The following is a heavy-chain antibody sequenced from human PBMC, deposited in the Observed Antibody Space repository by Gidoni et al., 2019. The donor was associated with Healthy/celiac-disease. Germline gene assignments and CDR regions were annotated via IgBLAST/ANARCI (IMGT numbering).Heavy chain of an antibody. CDR1: GGTFSSYA. V-gene: IGHV1-69*04. J-gene: IGHJ6*02. D-gene: IGHD2-2*01. Sequence: QVQLVQSGAEVKKPGSSVKVSCKASGGTFSSYAISWVRQAPGQGREWMGRIIPILGIANYAQKFQGRVTITADKSTSTAYMELSSLRSEDTAVYYCARVGVVVPAAIEGYYYYGMDVWGQGTTVTVSS. CDR3: ARVGVVVPAAIEGYYYYGMDV. CDR2: IIPILGIA.